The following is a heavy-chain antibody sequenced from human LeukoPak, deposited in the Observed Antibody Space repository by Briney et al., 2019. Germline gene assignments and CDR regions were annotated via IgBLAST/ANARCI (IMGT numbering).Heavy chain of an antibody. D-gene: IGHD2-21*01. CDR1: GYTFTGYY. J-gene: IGHJ4*02. CDR2: INPNSGDT. CDR3: ARSQIPDF. V-gene: IGHV1-2*02. Sequence: ASVKVSCKAFGYTFTGYYMHWVRQAPGQGLEWMGWINPNSGDTKCAQKFQGRVTMTRDTSIGTAYMELSRLTSDDTAVYYCARSQIPDFWGQGTLVTVSS.